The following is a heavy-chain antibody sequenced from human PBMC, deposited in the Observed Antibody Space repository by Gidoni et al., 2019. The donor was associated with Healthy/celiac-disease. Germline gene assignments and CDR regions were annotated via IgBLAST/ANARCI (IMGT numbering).Heavy chain of an antibody. Sequence: EVQLVESGGGLVKPGRSLRLSCTASGFPFGDYAMSWFRQAPGKGLEWVGFIRSKAYGGTTEYAASVKGRFTISRDDSKSIAYLQMNSLKTEDTAVYYCTRDRGSGSYWADAFDIWGQGTMVTVSS. CDR3: TRDRGSGSYWADAFDI. CDR2: IRSKAYGGTT. D-gene: IGHD3-10*01. V-gene: IGHV3-49*05. CDR1: GFPFGDYA. J-gene: IGHJ3*02.